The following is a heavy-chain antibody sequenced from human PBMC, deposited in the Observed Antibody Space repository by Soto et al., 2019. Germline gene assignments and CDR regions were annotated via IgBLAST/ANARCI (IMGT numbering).Heavy chain of an antibody. Sequence: ASVKVSCKASGYTFTSYGISWVRQAPGQGLEWMGWISAYNGNTNYAQKLQGRVTMTTDTSTSTAYMELRSLRSDDTAVYYCARDSSGSYSDRGHNWFAPWGQGTLVTVSS. D-gene: IGHD1-26*01. CDR3: ARDSSGSYSDRGHNWFAP. CDR2: ISAYNGNT. J-gene: IGHJ5*02. CDR1: GYTFTSYG. V-gene: IGHV1-18*01.